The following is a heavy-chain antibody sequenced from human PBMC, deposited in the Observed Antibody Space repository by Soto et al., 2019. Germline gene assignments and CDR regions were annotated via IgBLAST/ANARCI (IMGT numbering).Heavy chain of an antibody. CDR2: IIHIFGTA. CDR1: GGTFSSYA. V-gene: IGHV1-69*06. J-gene: IGHJ2*01. CDR3: SRGPIAARPYWYFDL. Sequence: QVQLVQSGAEVKKPGASVKFSCKASGGTFSSYAISLVRQAPGQGLEWMGGIIHIFGTANYVQKFQGRVTNTADKSTSTGYMELSILRSEDTAVYYCSRGPIAARPYWYFDLWGRGTLVTVSS. D-gene: IGHD6-6*01.